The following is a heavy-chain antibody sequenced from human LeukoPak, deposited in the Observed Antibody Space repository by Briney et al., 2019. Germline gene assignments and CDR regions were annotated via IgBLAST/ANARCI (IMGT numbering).Heavy chain of an antibody. V-gene: IGHV3-30*02. CDR2: IRYDGSNK. J-gene: IGHJ3*01. CDR1: GFTFSSYG. Sequence: GGSLRLSCAASGFTFSSYGMHWVRQAPGKGLEWVTFIRYDGSNKYYADSVKGRFTISRDNSKNTLYLQMNSLRAEDTAVYYCAKVDYYDSSGPEEWGQETMVTVSS. CDR3: AKVDYYDSSGPEE. D-gene: IGHD3-22*01.